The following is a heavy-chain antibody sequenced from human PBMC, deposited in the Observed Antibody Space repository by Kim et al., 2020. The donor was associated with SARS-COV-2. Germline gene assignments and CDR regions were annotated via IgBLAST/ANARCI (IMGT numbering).Heavy chain of an antibody. D-gene: IGHD5-12*01. CDR1: GGSISTYF. CDR2: IYNSGNT. V-gene: IGHV4-59*12. Sequence: SETLSLTCTVSGGSISTYFWSWLRHPPGKGLEWIGQIYNSGNTNYNPSLKSRVSISVDTSKNQFSLNLTSVTAADTAVYYCSRGWLTAPNWFSPWGQGTLVTVSS. J-gene: IGHJ5*02. CDR3: SRGWLTAPNWFSP.